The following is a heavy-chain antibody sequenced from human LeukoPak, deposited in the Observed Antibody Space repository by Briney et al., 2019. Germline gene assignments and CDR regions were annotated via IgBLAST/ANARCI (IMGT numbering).Heavy chain of an antibody. V-gene: IGHV3-21*01. CDR1: GFTLSTFD. CDR2: ISTSSRYI. CDR3: ARADCSGSTCYLRRSWFDP. J-gene: IGHJ5*02. D-gene: IGHD2-2*01. Sequence: GGSLRLSCAASGFTLSTFDMNWVRQAPGKGVEWVSSISTSSRYIYYRDSVKGRFTISRDDAKNSLYLQMNSLRVEDTAVYYCARADCSGSTCYLRRSWFDPWGQGTLVTVSS.